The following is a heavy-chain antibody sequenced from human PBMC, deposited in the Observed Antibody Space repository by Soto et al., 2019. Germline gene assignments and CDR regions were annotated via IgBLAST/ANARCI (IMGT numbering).Heavy chain of an antibody. V-gene: IGHV3-23*01. J-gene: IGHJ6*02. CDR1: GFPLSTYG. Sequence: GGSLRLSCAASGFPLSTYGMTWVRQAPGKGLEWVSAITGTGGNTYYVDSVKGRFTSSRDNSKNMLYLQMNSLRVEDTAVYYCARIRGYWYGLDVWGQGTTVTVSS. CDR2: ITGTGGNT. CDR3: ARIRGYWYGLDV.